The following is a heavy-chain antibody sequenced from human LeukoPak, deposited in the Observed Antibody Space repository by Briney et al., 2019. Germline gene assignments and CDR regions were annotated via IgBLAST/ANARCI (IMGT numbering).Heavy chain of an antibody. Sequence: GGSLRLSCAASGFFVSGNFMSWVRQAPGKGLEWVSVTYSGGSTYSADSVKGRFTISRDNSKNTLYLQMNSLRAEDTAVYYCATTFGGTYTAFDYWGQGTLVTVSS. V-gene: IGHV3-66*01. J-gene: IGHJ4*02. D-gene: IGHD1-26*01. CDR3: ATTFGGTYTAFDY. CDR2: TYSGGST. CDR1: GFFVSGNF.